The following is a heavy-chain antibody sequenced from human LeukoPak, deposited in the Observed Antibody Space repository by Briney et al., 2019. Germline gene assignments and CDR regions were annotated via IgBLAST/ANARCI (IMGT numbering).Heavy chain of an antibody. CDR1: GYSFSNYW. D-gene: IGHD2-8*01. Sequence: GESLKISCKGSGYSFSNYWMGWVRQTPGKGLEWMGIIYPGDSNTRYSPSFQGQVTISADKSSRTAFLQWSSLKASDTAIYYCARYGRARPSVMAKLWFDPWGQGTLVTVSS. CDR3: ARYGRARPSVMAKLWFDP. V-gene: IGHV5-51*01. CDR2: IYPGDSNT. J-gene: IGHJ5*02.